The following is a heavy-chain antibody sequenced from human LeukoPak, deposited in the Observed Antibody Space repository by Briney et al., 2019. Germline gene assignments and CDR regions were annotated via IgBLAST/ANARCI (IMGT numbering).Heavy chain of an antibody. J-gene: IGHJ5*02. Sequence: SETLSLTCSVSGGAITSYYWSWIRHTPGKGQEWIGRISTSGSTNFNPSLKSRVTMSIDTSKNQFSLKVTSVTAADTAVYYCARGGRWFDPWGQGTLVTVSS. CDR2: ISTSGST. CDR1: GGAITSYY. CDR3: ARGGRWFDP. V-gene: IGHV4-4*07.